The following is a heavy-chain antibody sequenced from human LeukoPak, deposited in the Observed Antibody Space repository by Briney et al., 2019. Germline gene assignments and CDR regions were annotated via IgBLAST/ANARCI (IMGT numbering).Heavy chain of an antibody. D-gene: IGHD6-13*01. V-gene: IGHV3-48*03. Sequence: PGGSLRLSCVASGFTSSSRDWMTWVRQAPGKGLEWVSYISSSGSTIYYADSVKGRFTISRDNAKNSLYLQMNSLRAEDTAVYYCARVIHAQYSSSCLDYWGQGTLVTVSS. CDR3: ARVIHAQYSSSCLDY. CDR1: GFTSSSRDW. CDR2: ISSSGSTI. J-gene: IGHJ4*02.